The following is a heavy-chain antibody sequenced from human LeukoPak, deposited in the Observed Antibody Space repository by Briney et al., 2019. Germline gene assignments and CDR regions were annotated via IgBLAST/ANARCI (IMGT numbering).Heavy chain of an antibody. Sequence: PGGSLRLSCAASGFTFSSYAMSWVRQAPGKGLEWVSAISGSGGSTYYADSVKGRFTISRDNAKNSLYLQMNSLRAEDTAVYYCARVFWGGYSYGYYFDYWGQGTLVTVSS. V-gene: IGHV3-23*01. CDR1: GFTFSSYA. CDR3: ARVFWGGYSYGYYFDY. D-gene: IGHD5-18*01. J-gene: IGHJ4*02. CDR2: ISGSGGST.